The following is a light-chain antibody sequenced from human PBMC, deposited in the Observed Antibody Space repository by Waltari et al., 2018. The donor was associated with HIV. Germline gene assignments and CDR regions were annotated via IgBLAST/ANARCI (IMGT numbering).Light chain of an antibody. J-gene: IGLJ2*01. CDR1: SPNIGSNS. V-gene: IGLV1-44*01. Sequence: QSVLTQPPSASGTPGQTVTISCSGSSPNIGSNSVNWYQQLPGTAPKILIYNNDQRPSGVPDRFSGSKSGTSASLAISGLQSEDEADYYCAAWDDSLNGYVVFGGGTKLTVL. CDR2: NND. CDR3: AAWDDSLNGYVV.